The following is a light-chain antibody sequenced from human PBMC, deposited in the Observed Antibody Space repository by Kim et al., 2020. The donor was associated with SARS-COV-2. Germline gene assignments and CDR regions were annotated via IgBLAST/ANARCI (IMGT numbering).Light chain of an antibody. J-gene: IGLJ2*01. V-gene: IGLV1-44*01. CDR1: SSNIGGNT. CDR3: AAWDDSLNPHVV. CDR2: SDT. Sequence: QRVTISCYGSSSNIGGNTVNWYQQLPGTAPKLLIYSDTQRPSGVPDRFSGSKSGTSASLAMSGLQSEDEADYYCAAWDDSLNPHVVFGGGTQLTVL.